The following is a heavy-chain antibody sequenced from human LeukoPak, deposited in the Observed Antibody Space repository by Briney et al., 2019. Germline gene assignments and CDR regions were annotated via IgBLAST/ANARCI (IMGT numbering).Heavy chain of an antibody. V-gene: IGHV4-39*02. D-gene: IGHD2-8*02. CDR2: IYYSGST. CDR1: GGSISSSSYY. J-gene: IGHJ6*03. CDR3: AREIGTGYYYMDV. Sequence: SETLSLTCTVSGGSISSSSYYWGWIRQPPGKGLEWIGSIYYSGSTYYNPSLKSRVTISVDTSKNQFSLKLSSVTAADTAVYYCAREIGTGYYYMDVWGKGTTVTVSS.